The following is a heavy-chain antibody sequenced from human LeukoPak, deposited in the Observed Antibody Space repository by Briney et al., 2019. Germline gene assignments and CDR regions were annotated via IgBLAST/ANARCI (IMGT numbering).Heavy chain of an antibody. D-gene: IGHD4-17*01. J-gene: IGHJ4*02. V-gene: IGHV3-15*07. Sequence: GGFLRLSCAASGFIFSDAWMNWVRQAPGKGLEWVGRIKSKADGETTDYAAPVQGRFIVSRDDSTATLYLQMNSLQTEDTAVYYCTTGGSVITVTRSYDFWGQGTLVTVSS. CDR1: GFIFSDAW. CDR3: TTGGSVITVTRSYDF. CDR2: IKSKADGETT.